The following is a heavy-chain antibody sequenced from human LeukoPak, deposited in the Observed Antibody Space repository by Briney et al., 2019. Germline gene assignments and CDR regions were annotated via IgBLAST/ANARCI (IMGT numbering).Heavy chain of an antibody. D-gene: IGHD3-10*01. J-gene: IGHJ4*02. Sequence: PSETLSLTCAVYGGSFSGYYWSWIRQPPGKGLEWIGEINHSGSTNYNPSLKSRVTISVDTSKNQFSLKLSSVTAADTAVYYCAREMVRPGGAKDDYWGQGTLVTVSS. CDR3: AREMVRPGGAKDDY. V-gene: IGHV4-34*01. CDR1: GGSFSGYY. CDR2: INHSGST.